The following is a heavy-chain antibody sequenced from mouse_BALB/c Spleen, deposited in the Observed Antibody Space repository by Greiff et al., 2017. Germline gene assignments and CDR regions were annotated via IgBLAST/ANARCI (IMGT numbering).Heavy chain of an antibody. J-gene: IGHJ4*01. V-gene: IGHV1-7*01. CDR3: ARRAYDYDDAMDY. D-gene: IGHD2-4*01. CDR1: GYTFTSYW. CDR2: INPSTGYT. Sequence: QVQLQQSGADLAKPGASVKMSCKASGYTFTSYWMHWVKQRPGQGLEWIGYINPSTGYTEYNQKFKDKATLTADKSSSTAYMQLSSLTSEDSAVYYCARRAYDYDDAMDYWGQGTSVTVSS.